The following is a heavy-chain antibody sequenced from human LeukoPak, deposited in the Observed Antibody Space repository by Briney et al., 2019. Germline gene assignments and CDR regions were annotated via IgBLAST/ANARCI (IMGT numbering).Heavy chain of an antibody. CDR3: AKALRPIVVVTAIVYYYYYGMDV. Sequence: GGSLRLSCAASGFTFSSYGMHWVRQAPGKGLEWVAVISYDGSNKYYADSVKGRFTISRDNSKNTLYLQMNSLRAEDTAVYYCAKALRPIVVVTAIVYYYYYGMDVWGQGTTVTVSS. V-gene: IGHV3-30*18. D-gene: IGHD2-21*02. CDR2: ISYDGSNK. J-gene: IGHJ6*02. CDR1: GFTFSSYG.